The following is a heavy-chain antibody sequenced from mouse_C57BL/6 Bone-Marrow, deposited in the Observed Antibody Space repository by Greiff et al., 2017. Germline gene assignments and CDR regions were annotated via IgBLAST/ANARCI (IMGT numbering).Heavy chain of an antibody. CDR1: GYTFTSYD. V-gene: IGHV1-85*01. CDR3: VRFEFGGSSEDWSFDV. Sequence: VQLQQSGPELVKPGASVKLSCKASGYTFTSYDINWVKQRPGQGLEWIGWIYTRGGSTKYNEKFKGKVTLPVDTSSSTAYMELHRLTSEDSAVYFCVRFEFGGSSEDWSFDVWGTGTTVTVSS. CDR2: IYTRGGST. D-gene: IGHD1-1*01. J-gene: IGHJ1*03.